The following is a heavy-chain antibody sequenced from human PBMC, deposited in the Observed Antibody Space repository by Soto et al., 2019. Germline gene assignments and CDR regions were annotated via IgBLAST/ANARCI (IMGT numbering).Heavy chain of an antibody. Sequence: EVQLVESGGGLVQPGRSLRLSCADSGFIFDDFGMHWVRQAPGKGLEWVSGVTWSSANIDYADSVKGRFTITRDNAKNSLYLQMNSLRGEDTALYYCAKDRYGSLEGGMDVWGQGTTVTVSS. V-gene: IGHV3-9*01. CDR2: VTWSSANI. J-gene: IGHJ6*02. CDR3: AKDRYGSLEGGMDV. D-gene: IGHD1-26*01. CDR1: GFIFDDFG.